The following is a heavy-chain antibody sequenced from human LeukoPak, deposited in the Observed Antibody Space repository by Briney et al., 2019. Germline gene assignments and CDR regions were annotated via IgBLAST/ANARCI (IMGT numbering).Heavy chain of an antibody. Sequence: PGGSLRLSCAASGFTVSSNYMSWVRQAPGKGLEWVSVISSGGSSYYAESVKGRFTVSRDNSKNTLYLQMNSLRAEDTAVYYCARDPHYYDSSGYSPHDAFDIWGQGTMVTVSS. J-gene: IGHJ3*02. CDR2: ISSGGSS. V-gene: IGHV3-53*01. CDR1: GFTVSSNY. D-gene: IGHD3-22*01. CDR3: ARDPHYYDSSGYSPHDAFDI.